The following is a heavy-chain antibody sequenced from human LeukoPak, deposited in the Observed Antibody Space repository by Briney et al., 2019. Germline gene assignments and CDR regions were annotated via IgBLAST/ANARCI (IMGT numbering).Heavy chain of an antibody. J-gene: IGHJ4*02. CDR1: GFTFTDYY. Sequence: PGGSLRLSCVVSGFTFTDYYMTWVRQAPGKGLEWLSYISGNSADISYLDSVKGRFTISRDNAKNSLYLQMNSLRVEDTAVYYCTRDPRRLDYLGQGTLVTVSS. CDR2: ISGNSADI. CDR3: TRDPRRLDY. V-gene: IGHV3-11*05.